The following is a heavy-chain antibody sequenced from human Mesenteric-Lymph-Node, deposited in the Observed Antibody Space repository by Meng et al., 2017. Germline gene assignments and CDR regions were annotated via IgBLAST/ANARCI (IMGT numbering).Heavy chain of an antibody. CDR1: GGSISSSSYY. J-gene: IGHJ4*02. V-gene: IGHV4-39*01. CDR3: ARHHHSPTFDY. D-gene: IGHD1-14*01. Sequence: QWQGQESGPGLVKPSETLSLTCPVSGGSISSSSYYWAWIRQPPGEGLEWIGSVVYSGTTYYTSSLKSRVSISVDTSKNQFSLKLSSVTAADTAVYYCARHHHSPTFDYWGQGTLVTVSS. CDR2: VVYSGTT.